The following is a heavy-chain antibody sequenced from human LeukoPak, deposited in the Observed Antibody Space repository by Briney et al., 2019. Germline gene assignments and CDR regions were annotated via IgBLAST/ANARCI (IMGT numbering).Heavy chain of an antibody. CDR1: GYTFTGYF. D-gene: IGHD1-26*01. CDR3: TRDVPGYSRDFDV. CDR2: INPNSGDT. Sequence: ASVKVSCKASGYTFTGYFMHWVRQAPGQGLEWMGWINPNSGDTNFAQKFQGRVTMTRDTSISTAYMELSRLTSDDTAIYYCTRDVPGYSRDFDVWGQGTLVTVSS. J-gene: IGHJ4*02. V-gene: IGHV1-2*02.